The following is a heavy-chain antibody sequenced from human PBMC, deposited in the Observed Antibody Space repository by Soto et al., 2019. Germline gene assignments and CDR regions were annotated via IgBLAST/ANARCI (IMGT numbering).Heavy chain of an antibody. CDR3: AKGLLWFGELFGYYYGMDV. CDR2: ISGSGGST. D-gene: IGHD3-10*01. J-gene: IGHJ6*02. Sequence: QPGGSLRLSCAASGFTFSSYAMSWVRQAPGKGLEWVSAISGSGGSTYYADSVKGRFTISRDNSKNTLYLQMNSLRAEDTAVYYCAKGLLWFGELFGYYYGMDVWGQGTTVTVPS. V-gene: IGHV3-23*01. CDR1: GFTFSSYA.